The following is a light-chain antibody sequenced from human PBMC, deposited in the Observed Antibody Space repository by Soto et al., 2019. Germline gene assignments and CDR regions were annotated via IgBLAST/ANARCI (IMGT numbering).Light chain of an antibody. V-gene: IGLV2-11*01. CDR3: CSYGGRFNLM. CDR2: AVN. Sequence: QSALTQPRSVSGSPGQSVTISCTGTSSDIGNYNFVSWYQQHSGKAPKVIMYAVNERPSGVPDRFSGSKSGNTASLTISGLQAEDEGDYYFCSYGGRFNLMFVGGTKVTVL. J-gene: IGLJ3*02. CDR1: SSDIGNYNF.